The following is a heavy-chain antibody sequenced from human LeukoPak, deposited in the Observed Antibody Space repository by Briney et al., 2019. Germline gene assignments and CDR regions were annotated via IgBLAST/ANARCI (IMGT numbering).Heavy chain of an antibody. Sequence: GGSLRLSCAASGFTFSSYSMNWVRQAPGKGLEWVSSISSSSSYIYYADSVKGRFAISRDNAKNSLYLQMNSLRAEDTAVYYCAGRDCGGDCYPEDRGQGTLVTVSS. CDR1: GFTFSSYS. CDR3: AGRDCGGDCYPED. CDR2: ISSSSSYI. V-gene: IGHV3-21*01. J-gene: IGHJ4*02. D-gene: IGHD2-21*02.